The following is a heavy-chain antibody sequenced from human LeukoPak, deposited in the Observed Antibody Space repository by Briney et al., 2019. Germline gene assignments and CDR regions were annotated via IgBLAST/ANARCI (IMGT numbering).Heavy chain of an antibody. CDR3: ARKIDYYDSSGYYYGLSWDYFDY. D-gene: IGHD3-22*01. J-gene: IGHJ4*02. CDR2: CDPENGKT. CDR1: GYIFTELS. Sequence: ASVKVSCKVSGYIFTELSMHWVRQSPGKGLEWMGGCDPENGKTVYAQNFQGRVTMTTDTSTSTAYMELRSLRSDDTAVYYCARKIDYYDSSGYYYGLSWDYFDYWGQGTLVTVSS. V-gene: IGHV1-24*01.